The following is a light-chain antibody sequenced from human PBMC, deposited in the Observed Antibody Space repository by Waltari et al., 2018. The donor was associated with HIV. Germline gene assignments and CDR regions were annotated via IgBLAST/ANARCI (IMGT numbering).Light chain of an antibody. V-gene: IGKV1-8*01. J-gene: IGKJ4*01. CDR3: QQYYNYPPLT. Sequence: AIRMTQSPSSFSASTGDRVTITCRASQDISHYLAWYQQKPGKAPKLLIYAASTLQSGVPSRFSGSGSGTDFTLTISCLQSEDFATYYCQQYYNYPPLTFGGGTRVEIK. CDR2: AAS. CDR1: QDISHY.